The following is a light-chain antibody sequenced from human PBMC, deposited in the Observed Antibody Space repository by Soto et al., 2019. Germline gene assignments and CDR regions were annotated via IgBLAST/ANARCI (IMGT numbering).Light chain of an antibody. CDR3: SAWDDSLSGPV. CDR2: FND. Sequence: QAVVTQPPSVSAAPGQKVTISCSGSSSNIGSNTVNWYQQVPGAAPKLLIYFNDQRPSGVPDRFSGSKSGTSASLAISGLQPDDEADYSCSAWDDSLSGPVFGGGTKLTVL. CDR1: SSNIGSNT. J-gene: IGLJ3*02. V-gene: IGLV1-44*01.